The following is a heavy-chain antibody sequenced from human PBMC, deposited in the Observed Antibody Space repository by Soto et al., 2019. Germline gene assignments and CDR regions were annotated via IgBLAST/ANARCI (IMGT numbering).Heavy chain of an antibody. J-gene: IGHJ4*02. V-gene: IGHV4-59*01. D-gene: IGHD3-22*01. CDR3: ARSIDSSGFYFSNC. Sequence: PSETLSLTCTVSGGSISSYYWSWIRQPPGKGLEWIGYIHHTGSTNYNPSLKSRVTMSLDTSRNQFSLKLYSVTTADTAVYYCARSIDSSGFYFSNCWGQGTLVTVSS. CDR1: GGSISSYY. CDR2: IHHTGST.